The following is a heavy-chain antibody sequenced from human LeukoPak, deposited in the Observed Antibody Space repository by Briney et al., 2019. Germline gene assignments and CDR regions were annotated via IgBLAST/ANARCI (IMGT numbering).Heavy chain of an antibody. CDR3: ARGGGTIKGYFDL. Sequence: SETLSLTCAVSGHSISGGYYWGWIRQPPGKALEWIGSIFHSGTTYYNPSLKSRVTISVDTSKNQFSLKLSSVTAADTAVYYCARGGGTIKGYFDLWGRGTLVTVSS. D-gene: IGHD1-1*01. CDR2: IFHSGTT. V-gene: IGHV4-38-2*01. CDR1: GHSISGGYY. J-gene: IGHJ2*01.